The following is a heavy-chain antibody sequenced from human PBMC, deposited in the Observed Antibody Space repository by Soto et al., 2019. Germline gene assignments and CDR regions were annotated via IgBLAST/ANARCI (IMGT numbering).Heavy chain of an antibody. J-gene: IGHJ6*02. CDR1: GGSISSYY. CDR3: ARVMGQLPV. V-gene: IGHV4-59*01. CDR2: IYYSGST. Sequence: SETLSLTCTVSGGSISSYYWSWIRQPPGKGLEWTGYIYYSGSTNYNPSLKSRVTISVDTSKNQFSLKLSSVTAADTAVYYCARVMGQLPVWGQGTTVTVSS. D-gene: IGHD1-1*01.